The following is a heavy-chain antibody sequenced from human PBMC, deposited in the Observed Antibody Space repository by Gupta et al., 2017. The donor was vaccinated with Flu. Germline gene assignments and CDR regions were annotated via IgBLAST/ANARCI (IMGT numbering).Heavy chain of an antibody. CDR2: INTNAGNP. CDR3: ARGDYETNCWGGIPGH. Sequence: YAINWVRRAPGQGPEWMGWINTNAGNPTYAQGFTGRFVFSLDTSASTAYLQITSLEAEDTAIYYGARGDYETNCWGGIPGHWGQGTLVTVSS. CDR1: YA. V-gene: IGHV7-4-1*02. D-gene: IGHD3-10*01. J-gene: IGHJ4*02.